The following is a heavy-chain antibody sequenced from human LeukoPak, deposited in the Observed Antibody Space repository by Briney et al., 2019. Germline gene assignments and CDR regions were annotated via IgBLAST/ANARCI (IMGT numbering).Heavy chain of an antibody. V-gene: IGHV4-34*01. J-gene: IGHJ3*01. D-gene: IGHD2-15*01. CDR1: GGSFSGYS. CDR3: VRHSPLVAATVAFDF. Sequence: SETLSLTCAVYGGSFSGYSWSWIRQPPGEGLEWIGEINESETTNYKSSLKSRVTISVDTSERQLSLKLTSVTAADTAVYHCVRHSPLVAATVAFDFWGQGTMITVSS. CDR2: INESETT.